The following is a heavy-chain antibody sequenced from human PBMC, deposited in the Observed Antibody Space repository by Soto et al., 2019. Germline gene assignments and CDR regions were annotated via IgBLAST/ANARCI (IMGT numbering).Heavy chain of an antibody. CDR2: ISYEGSNK. D-gene: IGHD1-7*01. CDR1: GCTFRRFS. Sequence: XGCLRVSWAASGCTFRRFSMHWVRQAPGKGLEWVAFISYEGSNKYYADSVKGRFTISRDNSKSTLSLQINRLRTEDTAVYYCAKDDNWNYVDYYFAAWGQGTLVTVSS. J-gene: IGHJ4*02. CDR3: AKDDNWNYVDYYFAA. V-gene: IGHV3-30*18.